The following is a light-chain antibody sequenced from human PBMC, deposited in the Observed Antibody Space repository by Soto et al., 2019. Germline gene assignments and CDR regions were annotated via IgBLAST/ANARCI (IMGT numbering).Light chain of an antibody. CDR3: CSYAGNTDV. V-gene: IGLV2-11*01. J-gene: IGLJ6*01. CDR2: DVT. Sequence: QSALTQPRSVSGSPGQSVTISCSGTSSDVGGYNYVSWYQKHPGKAPKRIIYDVTKRPSGVPDRFSGSKSGITASLTISGLQAEDEAEYSCCSYAGNTDVFGSGTKLTVL. CDR1: SSDVGGYNY.